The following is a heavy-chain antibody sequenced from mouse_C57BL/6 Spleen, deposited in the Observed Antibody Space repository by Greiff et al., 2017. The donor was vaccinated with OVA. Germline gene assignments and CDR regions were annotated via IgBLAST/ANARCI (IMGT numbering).Heavy chain of an antibody. CDR3: ARPLMVTTGAWFAY. CDR2: IRNKANGYTT. J-gene: IGHJ3*01. CDR1: GFTFTDYY. V-gene: IGHV7-3*01. Sequence: EVKLVESGGGLVQPGGSLSLSCAASGFTFTDYYMSWVRQPPGKALEWLGFIRNKANGYTTEYSASVKGRFTISRDNSQSILYLQMNALRAEDSATYYGARPLMVTTGAWFAYWGQGTLVTVSA. D-gene: IGHD2-2*01.